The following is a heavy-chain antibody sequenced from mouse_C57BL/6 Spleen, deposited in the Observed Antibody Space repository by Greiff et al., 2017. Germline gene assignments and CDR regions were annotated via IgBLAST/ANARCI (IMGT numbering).Heavy chain of an antibody. V-gene: IGHV1-50*01. CDR2: IDPSDSYT. Sequence: QVQLQQPGAELVKPGASVKLSCKASGYTFTSHWMQWVKQRPGQGLEWIGEIDPSDSYTNYNQKFKGKATLTVDTSSSTAYMQLSSLTSEDSAVYYCARNHYGSSYRFAYWGQGTLVTVSA. J-gene: IGHJ3*01. CDR1: GYTFTSHW. D-gene: IGHD1-1*01. CDR3: ARNHYGSSYRFAY.